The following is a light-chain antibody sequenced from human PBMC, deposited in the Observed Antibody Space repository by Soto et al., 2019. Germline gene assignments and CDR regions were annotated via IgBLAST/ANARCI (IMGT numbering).Light chain of an antibody. CDR1: QSILTY. CDR3: HQTYGKHRT. V-gene: IGKV1-39*01. J-gene: IGKJ1*01. Sequence: DIQMTQSPSSLSASVGDRVTITCRASQSILTYLNWFQQKPGKAPKLLMYAASSLQGGVPSRFSGSGSGTDFTLSISSLQPEDFATYYCHQTYGKHRTFGQGTKVDIK. CDR2: AAS.